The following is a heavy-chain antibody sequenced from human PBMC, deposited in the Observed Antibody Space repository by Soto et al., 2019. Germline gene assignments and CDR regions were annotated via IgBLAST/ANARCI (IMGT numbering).Heavy chain of an antibody. V-gene: IGHV1-8*01. Sequence: QVQLVQSGAEVKKPGASVKVSCKASGDPFSNYEMRCVRQATGQGLEWMGWMNPNSGNTGYARKFQGRVTMTRNTSITTVYMELSSLRSEDTAVYYCARGRNGMDVWGQGTTVTVSS. J-gene: IGHJ6*02. CDR2: MNPNSGNT. CDR3: ARGRNGMDV. CDR1: GDPFSNYE.